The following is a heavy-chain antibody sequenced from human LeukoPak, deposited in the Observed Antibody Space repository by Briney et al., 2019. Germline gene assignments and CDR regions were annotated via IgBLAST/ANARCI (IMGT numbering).Heavy chain of an antibody. CDR2: MNPNSGNT. V-gene: IGHV1-8*01. D-gene: IGHD2-15*01. CDR1: GYTFTSYD. J-gene: IGHJ6*02. Sequence: ASVKVSCKASGYTFTSYDINWVRQATGQGLEWMGWMNPNSGNTGYAQKFQGRVTMTRNTSMSTAYMELSSLRSEDTAVYYCARQVGGYYYYGMDVWGQGTTVTVSS. CDR3: ARQVGGYYYYGMDV.